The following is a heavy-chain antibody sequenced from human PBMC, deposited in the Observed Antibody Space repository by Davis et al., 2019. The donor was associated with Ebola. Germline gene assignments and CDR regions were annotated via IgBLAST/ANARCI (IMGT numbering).Heavy chain of an antibody. V-gene: IGHV3-48*01. J-gene: IGHJ6*02. CDR1: GFTFSSYS. Sequence: GESLKISCAASGFTFSSYSINWVRQAPGKGLEWVSYISSSSSTIYYADSVKGRFTISRDNAKNSLYLQMNSLKTEDTAVFYCARVRISGNYDLDVWGQGTTVTVSS. CDR2: ISSSSSTI. D-gene: IGHD3-10*01. CDR3: ARVRISGNYDLDV.